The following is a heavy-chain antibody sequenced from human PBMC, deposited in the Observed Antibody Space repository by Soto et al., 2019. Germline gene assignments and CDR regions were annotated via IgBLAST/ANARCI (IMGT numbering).Heavy chain of an antibody. CDR3: ARAPVTSKKDYYYYYMDV. CDR2: IYPGDSDT. V-gene: IGHV5-51*01. Sequence: PGESLKISCKGSGYSFTSYWTGWVRQMPGKGLEWMGIIYPGDSDTRYSPSFQGQVTISADKSISTAYLQWSSLKASDIAMYYCARAPVTSKKDYYYYYMDVWGKGTTVTVS. CDR1: GYSFTSYW. J-gene: IGHJ6*03. D-gene: IGHD4-4*01.